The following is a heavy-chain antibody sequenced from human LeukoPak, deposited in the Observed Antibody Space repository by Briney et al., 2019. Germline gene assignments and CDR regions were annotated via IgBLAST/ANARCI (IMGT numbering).Heavy chain of an antibody. V-gene: IGHV1-69*13. CDR3: ARENSGWYDY. D-gene: IGHD6-19*01. CDR2: IIPIFGTA. CDR1: GGTFSSYA. Sequence: GASVKVSCKASGGTFSSYAISWVRQAPGQGLEWMGGIIPIFGTANYAQKFQGRVTITAGESTSTAYMELSSLRSEDTAVYYCARENSGWYDYWGRGTLVTVSS. J-gene: IGHJ4*02.